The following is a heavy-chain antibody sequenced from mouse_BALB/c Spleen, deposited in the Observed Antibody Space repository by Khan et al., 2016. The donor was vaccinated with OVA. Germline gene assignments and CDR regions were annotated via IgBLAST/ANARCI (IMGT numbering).Heavy chain of an antibody. V-gene: IGHV3-5*02. J-gene: IGHJ1*01. CDR1: GISITTGNYR. D-gene: IGHD1-1*01. CDR3: ARDYGSLYWYIDV. CDR2: IYYSGTI. Sequence: EVQLVESGPGLVKPSQTVSLTCTVTGISITTGNYRWSWIRQFPGNKLDWIGNIYYSGTITYNPSLTSRTTTTRDTSNSQFFLEMNSLTAEDTATYFCARDYGSLYWYIDVWGAGTTVTVSS.